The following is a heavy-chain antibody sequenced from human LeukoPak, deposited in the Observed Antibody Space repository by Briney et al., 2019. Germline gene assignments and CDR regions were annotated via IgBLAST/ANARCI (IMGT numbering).Heavy chain of an antibody. CDR1: GFTFSSYG. Sequence: PGGSLRLSCAASGFTFSSYGMSWVRQAPGKGLEWVSAISGSGGSTYYADSVQGRFTISRDNSKSTVYLQVNSLRAEDTALYYCARDDGWIQFNFWGQGTLVTVSS. J-gene: IGHJ4*02. V-gene: IGHV3-23*01. D-gene: IGHD5-18*01. CDR2: ISGSGGST. CDR3: ARDDGWIQFNF.